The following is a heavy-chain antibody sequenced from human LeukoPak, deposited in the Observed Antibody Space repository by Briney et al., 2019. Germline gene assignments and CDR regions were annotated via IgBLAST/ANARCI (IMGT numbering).Heavy chain of an antibody. J-gene: IGHJ4*02. CDR3: ARGLSRGYFDY. Sequence: SETLSLTCTVPGGSISSGGYYWSWIRQHPGKGLEWIGYIYYSGSTYYNPSLKSRVTISVDTSKNQFSLKLSSVTAADTAVYYCARGLSRGYFDYWGQGTLVTVSS. CDR1: GGSISSGGYY. D-gene: IGHD2/OR15-2a*01. V-gene: IGHV4-31*03. CDR2: IYYSGST.